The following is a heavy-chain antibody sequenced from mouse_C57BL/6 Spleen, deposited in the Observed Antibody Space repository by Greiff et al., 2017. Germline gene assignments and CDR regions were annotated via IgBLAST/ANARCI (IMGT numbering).Heavy chain of an antibody. CDR1: GFTFSNYW. J-gene: IGHJ3*01. CDR3: TPERFAY. V-gene: IGHV6-3*01. CDR2: IRLKSDNYAT. Sequence: EVTVEESGGGLVQPGGSMNLSCVASGFTFSNYWMNWVRQSKEKGLEWVAQIRLKSDNYATHYAESVKGRFTISRDDSKSSVYLQMNNLRAEDTGIYYCTPERFAYWGQGTLVTVSA.